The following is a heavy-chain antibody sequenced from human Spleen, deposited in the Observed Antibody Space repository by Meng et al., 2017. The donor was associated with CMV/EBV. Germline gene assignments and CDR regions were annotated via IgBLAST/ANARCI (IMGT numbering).Heavy chain of an antibody. CDR2: IKQDGSEK. V-gene: IGHV3-7*04. CDR3: AKESTIFGEIDY. Sequence: GGSLRLSCAASGFTFSGYWMSWMRQAPGKGLEWVANIKQDGSEKYYVGSVKGRFTISRDNSKNTLYLQMNSLRAEDTAVYFCAKESTIFGEIDYWGQGTLVTVSS. D-gene: IGHD3-3*01. J-gene: IGHJ4*02. CDR1: GFTFSGYW.